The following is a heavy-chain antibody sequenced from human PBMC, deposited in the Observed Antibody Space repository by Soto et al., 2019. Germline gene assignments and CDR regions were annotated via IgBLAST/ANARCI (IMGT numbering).Heavy chain of an antibody. CDR2: IYYSGST. J-gene: IGHJ6*03. Sequence: LSLTCTVSGGSISSYYWSWIRQPPGKGLEWIGYIYYSGSTNYNPSLKSRVTISVDTSKNQFSLKLSSVTAADTAVYYCAGYCSSTSCFQDHYHYCYYMDVSGKGTTDIGSS. CDR3: AGYCSSTSCFQDHYHYCYYMDV. D-gene: IGHD2-2*01. CDR1: GGSISSYY. V-gene: IGHV4-59*01.